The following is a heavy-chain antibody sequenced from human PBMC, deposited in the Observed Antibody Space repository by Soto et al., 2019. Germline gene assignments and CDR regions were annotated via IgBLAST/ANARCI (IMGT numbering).Heavy chain of an antibody. CDR3: ATAIQYGSWNHDY. D-gene: IGHD2-15*01. CDR1: GYTLTELS. V-gene: IGHV1-24*01. CDR2: FDPEDGET. J-gene: IGHJ4*02. Sequence: GASVKVSWKVSGYTLTELSMHWVRQAPGKGLEWMGGFDPEDGETIYAQKFQGRATMTEDTSTDTAYMELSSLRSEDTAVYYCATAIQYGSWNHDYWGQGTLVTVSS.